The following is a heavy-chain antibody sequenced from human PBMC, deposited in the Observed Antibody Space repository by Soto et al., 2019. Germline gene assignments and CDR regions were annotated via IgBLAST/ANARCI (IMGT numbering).Heavy chain of an antibody. CDR3: ARGVEYYDSSGYYYGVYFDY. D-gene: IGHD3-22*01. J-gene: IGHJ4*02. Sequence: SETLSLTCAVSGGSISSGGYSWSWIRQPPGKGLEWIGYIYHSGSTYYNPSLKSRVTISVDRSKNQLSLKLSSVTAADTAVYYCARGVEYYDSSGYYYGVYFDYWGQGTLVTVSS. V-gene: IGHV4-30-2*01. CDR2: IYHSGST. CDR1: GGSISSGGYS.